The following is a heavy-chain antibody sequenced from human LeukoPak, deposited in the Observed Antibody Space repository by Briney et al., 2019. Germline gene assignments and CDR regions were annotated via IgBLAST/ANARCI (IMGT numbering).Heavy chain of an antibody. CDR1: GGSFSGYY. D-gene: IGHD1-26*01. CDR2: INHSGST. V-gene: IGHV4-34*01. Sequence: PSETLSLTRAVYGGSFSGYYWSWIRQPPGKGLEWIGEINHSGSTNYNPSLKSRVTISVDTSKNQFSLKLSSVTAADTAVYYCARDGWVGVNTHFQHWGQGTLVIVSS. J-gene: IGHJ1*01. CDR3: ARDGWVGVNTHFQH.